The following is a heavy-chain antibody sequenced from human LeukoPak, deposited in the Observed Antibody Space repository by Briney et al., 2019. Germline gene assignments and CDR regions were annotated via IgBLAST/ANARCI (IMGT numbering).Heavy chain of an antibody. CDR1: GGSISSGGYY. CDR3: ARDVGYGQAFDP. J-gene: IGHJ5*02. CDR2: IYYSGST. D-gene: IGHD2-15*01. V-gene: IGHV4-61*08. Sequence: SETLSLTCTVSGGSISSGGYYWSWIRQHPGEGLEWIGYIYYSGSTNYNPSLKSRVTISVDTSKNQFSLKLSSVTAADTAVYYCARDVGYGQAFDPWGQGTLVTVSS.